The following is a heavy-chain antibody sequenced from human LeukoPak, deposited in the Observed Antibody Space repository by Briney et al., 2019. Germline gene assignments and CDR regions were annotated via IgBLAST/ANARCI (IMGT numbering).Heavy chain of an antibody. V-gene: IGHV4-61*02. D-gene: IGHD2-2*01. CDR1: GGSISSGSYY. Sequence: SETLSLTCTVSGGSISSGSYYWSWIRQPAGKGLEWIGRIYTSGSTNYNPSLKSRVTISVDTSKNQFSLKLSSVTAADTAVYYCASSIVVPAAWWFDYWGQGTLVTVSS. CDR2: IYTSGST. J-gene: IGHJ4*02. CDR3: ASSIVVPAAWWFDY.